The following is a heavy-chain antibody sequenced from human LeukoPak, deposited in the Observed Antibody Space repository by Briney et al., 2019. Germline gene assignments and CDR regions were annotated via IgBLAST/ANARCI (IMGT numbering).Heavy chain of an antibody. Sequence: GGSLRLSCTASGFTFGDYAMSWFRQAPGKGLEWVGFIRSKAYGGTTEYAASVKGRFTISRDDSKSIAYLQMNSLKTEDTAVYYCTRAADDFWSGYFDYYYYYGMDVWGQGTTVTVCS. J-gene: IGHJ6*02. V-gene: IGHV3-49*03. CDR2: IRSKAYGGTT. CDR1: GFTFGDYA. CDR3: TRAADDFWSGYFDYYYYYGMDV. D-gene: IGHD3-3*01.